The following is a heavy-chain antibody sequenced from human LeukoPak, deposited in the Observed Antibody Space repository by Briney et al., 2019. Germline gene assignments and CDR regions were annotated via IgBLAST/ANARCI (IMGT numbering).Heavy chain of an antibody. CDR3: ATYHNTLTAKRSYY. CDR1: GITFSNYW. CDR2: IKQDGSDK. Sequence: SEGSLRLSCAASGITFSNYWMKWVRQAPGKGLEWLATIKQDGSDKFYVDSVKGRFTISRDNAGNSLFLQMNSLRAEDTAVYYCATYHNTLTAKRSYYWGQGTLVTVSS. V-gene: IGHV3-7*03. D-gene: IGHD2-21*02. J-gene: IGHJ4*02.